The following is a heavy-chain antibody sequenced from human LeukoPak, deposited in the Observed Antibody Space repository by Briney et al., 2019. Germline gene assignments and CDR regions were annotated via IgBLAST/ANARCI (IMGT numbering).Heavy chain of an antibody. CDR3: AKDIAAAGQGWFDP. CDR1: GFTFDDYA. J-gene: IGHJ5*02. Sequence: GGSLRLSCAASGFTFDDYAMHWVRQAPGKGLEWVSGISWNSGSIGYADSVKGRFTISRDNAKNSLYLQMNSLRAEDTALYYCAKDIAAAGQGWFDPWGQGTLVTVSS. CDR2: ISWNSGSI. V-gene: IGHV3-9*01. D-gene: IGHD6-13*01.